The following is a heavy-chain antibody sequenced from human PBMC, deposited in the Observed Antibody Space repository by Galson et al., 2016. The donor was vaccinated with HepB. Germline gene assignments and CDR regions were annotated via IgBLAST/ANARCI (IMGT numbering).Heavy chain of an antibody. CDR2: MYYTGST. V-gene: IGHV4-59*05. Sequence: LRLSCAASGFAFRTYSMNWVRQTPGKGLEWIGLMYYTGSTHYNPSLKSRVTISVDKSKNQFSLKLTSVTAADTSVYYCARRRLIYNFWTGEDWFFDLWGRGTLVTVSS. CDR3: ARRRLIYNFWTGEDWFFDL. J-gene: IGHJ2*01. CDR1: GFAFRTYSMN. D-gene: IGHD3/OR15-3a*01.